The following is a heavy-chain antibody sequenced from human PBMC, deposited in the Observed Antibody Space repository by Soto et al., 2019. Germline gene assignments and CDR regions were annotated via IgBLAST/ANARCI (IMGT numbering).Heavy chain of an antibody. CDR2: IPYDGSNE. CDR3: AKDSGYPRPWPKYFAY. CDR1: GFTFSNYG. J-gene: IGHJ4*02. D-gene: IGHD3-22*01. Sequence: QVQLVESGGGVVQPGRSLRLSCAASGFTFSNYGMHWVRQAPGKGLEWVAGIPYDGSNEYYADSVKGRFTLSRDNSKNTLYLQMYSLRAEDTAVYYCAKDSGYPRPWPKYFAYWGQGTLVPVSS. V-gene: IGHV3-30*18.